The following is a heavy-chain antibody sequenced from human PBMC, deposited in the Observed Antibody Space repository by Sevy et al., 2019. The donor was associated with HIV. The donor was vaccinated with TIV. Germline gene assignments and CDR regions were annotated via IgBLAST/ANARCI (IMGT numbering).Heavy chain of an antibody. J-gene: IGHJ5*02. V-gene: IGHV3-30*04. CDR2: RSYDGINK. CDR3: ARDAAEAPYSSSWYSNWLDP. CDR1: GFMFSSYS. Sequence: GGSLRLSCAASGFMFSSYSMYWVRRAPGKGLEWVAVRSYDGINKVYADSVKGRFTISRDNNAKNTVYLQMNSLRVDDTGIYYCARDAAEAPYSSSWYSNWLDPWGQGTLVTVSS. D-gene: IGHD6-13*01.